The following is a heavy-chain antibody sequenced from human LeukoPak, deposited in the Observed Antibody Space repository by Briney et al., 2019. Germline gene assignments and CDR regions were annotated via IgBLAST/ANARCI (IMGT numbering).Heavy chain of an antibody. V-gene: IGHV1-18*01. CDR1: GYTFTTYG. Sequence: ASVNVSCKASGYTFTTYGITWVRQAPGQPLEWVGWISVYNGNTNYAQNLQDRVTMTTDTSTNTDYMELRSLRSDDTAVYYCARVNYYDSGSTNWFDPWGQGTLVTVSS. D-gene: IGHD3-10*01. CDR2: ISVYNGNT. CDR3: ARVNYYDSGSTNWFDP. J-gene: IGHJ5*02.